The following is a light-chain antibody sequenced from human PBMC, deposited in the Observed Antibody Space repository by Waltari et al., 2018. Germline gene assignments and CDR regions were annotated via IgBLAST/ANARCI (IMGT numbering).Light chain of an antibody. CDR3: HVWHAALDPGV. Sequence: SYVVTQPPSVSVAPGETARNTGGGDKSGRYSGHWYQQRPGQAPILIMRYDSDRPSGIPDRFSGFNSGNTATLTISRVEAGDEADYYCHVWHAALDPGVFGSGTEVTVL. V-gene: IGLV3-21*04. CDR2: YDS. CDR1: KSGRYS. J-gene: IGLJ1*01.